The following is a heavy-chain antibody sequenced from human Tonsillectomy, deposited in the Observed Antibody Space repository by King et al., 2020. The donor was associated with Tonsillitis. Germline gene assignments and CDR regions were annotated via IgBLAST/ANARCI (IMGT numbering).Heavy chain of an antibody. D-gene: IGHD1-26*01. CDR3: ARHTSGRKAYSWFDP. CDR2: IDNSGSTNYNPGST. V-gene: IGHV4-59*01. Sequence: QLQESGPGLVKPSETLSLTCTVSGDPISGYYWSWIRQPPGKGLEWIGYIDNSGSTNYNPGSTNYNPSLKSRVTISLDTSKNQFFLKLSSVTAADTAVYFCARHTSGRKAYSWFDPWGQGILVTVSS. CDR1: GDPISGYY. J-gene: IGHJ5*02.